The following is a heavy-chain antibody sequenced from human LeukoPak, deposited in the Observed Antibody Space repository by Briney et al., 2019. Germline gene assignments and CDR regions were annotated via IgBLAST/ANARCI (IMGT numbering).Heavy chain of an antibody. CDR3: ARYYYDSSGPLHRPAFDI. CDR2: INPSGGST. CDR1: GYTFTSYY. V-gene: IGHV1-46*01. J-gene: IGHJ3*02. Sequence: ASVKVSCKASGYTFTSYYMHWVRQAPGQGLEWMGIINPSGGSTSYAQKFQGRVTMTRDTSISTAYMELSRLRSDDTAVYYCARYYYDSSGPLHRPAFDIWGQGTMVTVSS. D-gene: IGHD3-22*01.